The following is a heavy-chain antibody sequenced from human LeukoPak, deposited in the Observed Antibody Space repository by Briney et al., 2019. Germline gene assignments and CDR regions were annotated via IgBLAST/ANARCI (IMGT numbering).Heavy chain of an antibody. D-gene: IGHD5-12*01. Sequence: GASVKVSCKASGGTFSSYAISWVRQARGQGLEWMGGVIPIFGTANYAQKFQGRVTITADESTSTAYMELSSLRSEDTAVYYCARGSTVDTVATPLKYWGQGTLVTVSS. CDR2: VIPIFGTA. CDR3: ARGSTVDTVATPLKY. J-gene: IGHJ4*02. V-gene: IGHV1-69*13. CDR1: GGTFSSYA.